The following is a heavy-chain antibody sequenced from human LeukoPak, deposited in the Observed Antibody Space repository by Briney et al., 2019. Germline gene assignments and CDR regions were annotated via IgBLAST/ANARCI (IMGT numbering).Heavy chain of an antibody. CDR2: IRYDGNNK. Sequence: PGGSLRLSCAASGFIFSSYGMHWVRQAPGKGLEWVAFIRYDGNNKDYADSVKGRFTISRDNSKNTLYLRMNSLRAEDTAVYYCARSKFGPDYYYYMDVWGKGTTVIISS. J-gene: IGHJ6*03. V-gene: IGHV3-30*02. CDR3: ARSKFGPDYYYYMDV. D-gene: IGHD3-10*01. CDR1: GFIFSSYG.